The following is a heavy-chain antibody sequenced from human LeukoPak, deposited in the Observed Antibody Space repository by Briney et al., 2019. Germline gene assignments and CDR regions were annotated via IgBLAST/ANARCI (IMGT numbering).Heavy chain of an antibody. J-gene: IGHJ4*02. CDR1: GFTFSTYA. V-gene: IGHV3-23*01. D-gene: IGHD6-19*01. Sequence: GGSLRLSCAASGFTFSTYAMSWVRQAPGKGRGWVSAISGKFGRTYYADSVKGQFSISGDDSKNTLYLQMNSLRAEHPALYYCAKDRGSVAVAGIDYWGQGTLVTVSS. CDR2: ISGKFGRT. CDR3: AKDRGSVAVAGIDY.